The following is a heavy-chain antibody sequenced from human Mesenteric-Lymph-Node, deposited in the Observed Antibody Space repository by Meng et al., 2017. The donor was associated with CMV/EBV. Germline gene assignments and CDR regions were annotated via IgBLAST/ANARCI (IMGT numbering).Heavy chain of an antibody. CDR3: ARASAYYDSSGSRLVDY. V-gene: IGHV4-31*02. J-gene: IGHJ4*02. Sequence: SISSGGNYGNWIRQHPGKGLEWIGYIFYSGSTYYNPSLKSRVTMSVDTSKNQFSLKLSSVTAADTAVYYCARASAYYDSSGSRLVDYWGQGTLVTSPQ. CDR1: SISSGGNY. D-gene: IGHD3-22*01. CDR2: IFYSGST.